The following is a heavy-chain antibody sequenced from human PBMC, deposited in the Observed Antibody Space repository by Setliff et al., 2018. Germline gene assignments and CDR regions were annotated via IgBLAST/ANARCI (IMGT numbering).Heavy chain of an antibody. CDR2: ISGSGGST. CDR1: GFTFNNYA. D-gene: IGHD3-3*01. CDR3: AKGLRGVVYYYYGLDV. J-gene: IGHJ6*02. V-gene: IGHV3-23*01. Sequence: QPGGSLRLSCAASGFTFNNYAMIWVRQAPGKGLEWVSAISGSGGSTYYADSVKGRFTISRDNSKNTLYLQMNSLRAEDTAVYYCAKGLRGVVYYYYGLDVWGQGTTVTVS.